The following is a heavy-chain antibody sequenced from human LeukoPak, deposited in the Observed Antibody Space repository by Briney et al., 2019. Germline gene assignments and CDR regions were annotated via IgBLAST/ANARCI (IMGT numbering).Heavy chain of an antibody. D-gene: IGHD4-17*01. CDR2: IYSSGST. CDR3: ARAVYGDYPYFDY. J-gene: IGHJ4*02. Sequence: SETLSLTCTVSGGSISSSSYYWGWIRQPPGKGLEWIGSIYSSGSTYYNPSLKSRVTISVDTSKNQFSLKLSSVTAADTAVYSCARAVYGDYPYFDYWGQGTLVTVSS. V-gene: IGHV4-39*07. CDR1: GGSISSSSYY.